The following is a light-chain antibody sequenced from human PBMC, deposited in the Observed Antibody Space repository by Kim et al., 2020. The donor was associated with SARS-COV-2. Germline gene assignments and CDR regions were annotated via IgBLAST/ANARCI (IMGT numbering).Light chain of an antibody. Sequence: SPGERATLSCRASESVTSRFVAWYQQTPGKAPRLLMYGASRRATGIPDRFSGSGSGTDFTLAISRLEPEDSAVYYCQQYGNSGWTFGQGTKVDIK. V-gene: IGKV3-20*01. CDR3: QQYGNSGWT. CDR1: ESVTSRF. J-gene: IGKJ1*01. CDR2: GAS.